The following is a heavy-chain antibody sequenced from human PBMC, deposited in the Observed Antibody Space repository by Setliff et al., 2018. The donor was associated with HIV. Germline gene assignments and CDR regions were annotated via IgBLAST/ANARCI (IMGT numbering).Heavy chain of an antibody. CDR1: GGSISSSSYY. V-gene: IGHV4-39*02. CDR3: AKDEFRSRIAVAGGAMDY. CDR2: IYYSGST. J-gene: IGHJ4*02. D-gene: IGHD6-19*01. Sequence: PSETLSLTCTVSGGSISSSSYYWGWIRQPPGKGLEWIGSIYYSGSTYYNPSLKSRVTISVDTSKNQFSLKLSSVTAADTAVYYCAKDEFRSRIAVAGGAMDYWGQGTLVTRLL.